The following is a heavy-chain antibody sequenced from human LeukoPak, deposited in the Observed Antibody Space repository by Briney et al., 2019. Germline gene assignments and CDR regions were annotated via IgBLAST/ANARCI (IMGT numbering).Heavy chain of an antibody. CDR3: ARLVDTAMVKGRNWFDP. D-gene: IGHD5-18*01. J-gene: IGHJ5*02. V-gene: IGHV4-59*08. CDR2: IYYSGST. Sequence: SETLSLTCTVSGGSISSYYWSWIRQPPGKGLEWIGYIYYSGSTNYNPSLKSRVTISVDTSKNQFSLKLSSVTAADTAVYYCARLVDTAMVKGRNWFDPWGQGTLVTVSS. CDR1: GGSISSYY.